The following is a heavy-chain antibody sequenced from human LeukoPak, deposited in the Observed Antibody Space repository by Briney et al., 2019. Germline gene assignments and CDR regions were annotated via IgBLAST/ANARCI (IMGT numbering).Heavy chain of an antibody. D-gene: IGHD4-17*01. J-gene: IGHJ4*02. CDR3: AKADYGDPNWDY. V-gene: IGHV3-23*01. CDR2: ISGSGGRT. Sequence: GGSLRLSCAASGFTFSSYGMSGVRQAPGKGLEWVSAISGSGGRTYYADSVKGRFTISRDNSKNTLYLQMNSLRAEDTAVYYCAKADYGDPNWDYWGQGTLVTVSS. CDR1: GFTFSSYG.